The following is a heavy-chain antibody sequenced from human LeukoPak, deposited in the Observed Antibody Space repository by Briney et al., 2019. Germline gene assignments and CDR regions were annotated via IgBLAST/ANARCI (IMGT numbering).Heavy chain of an antibody. J-gene: IGHJ4*02. V-gene: IGHV3-23*01. CDR3: VLAEY. CDR2: ISNNGGST. CDR1: GFTFSNYA. D-gene: IGHD3-3*02. Sequence: GGSLRLSRAASGFTFSNYAMSWVRQASGKGLEWVSVISNNGGSTHYADSVKGRFTISRDNSKNMLYLQMNSLRAEDTAIYYCVLAEYWGQGTLVTVPS.